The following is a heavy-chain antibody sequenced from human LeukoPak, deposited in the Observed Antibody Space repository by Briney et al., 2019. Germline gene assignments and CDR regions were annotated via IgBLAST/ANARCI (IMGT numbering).Heavy chain of an antibody. D-gene: IGHD3-10*01. CDR1: GFTFSSYG. V-gene: IGHV3-23*01. J-gene: IGHJ4*02. Sequence: GGTLRLSCAASGFTFSSYGMSWVRQAPGKGLEWVSAISGSGGSTNCADSVKGRFTISRDNSKNTLYLQMNSLRAEDTAVYYCAKAGGKYYYGSGSYYTPRYFDYWGQGTLVTVSS. CDR2: ISGSGGST. CDR3: AKAGGKYYYGSGSYYTPRYFDY.